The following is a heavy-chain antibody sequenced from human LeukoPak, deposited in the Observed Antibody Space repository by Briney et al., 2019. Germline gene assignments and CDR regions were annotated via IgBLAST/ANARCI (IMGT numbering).Heavy chain of an antibody. D-gene: IGHD1-26*01. V-gene: IGHV4-39*01. CDR1: GGSISSSSYY. Sequence: SETLSLTCTVSGGSISSSSYYWGWIRQPPGKGLEWIGSIYYSGSTYYNPSLKSRVTISVDTSKNQFSLKLSSVTAADTAEYYCARHGPDSGSYYSGFDYWGQGTLVTVSS. J-gene: IGHJ4*02. CDR3: ARHGPDSGSYYSGFDY. CDR2: IYYSGST.